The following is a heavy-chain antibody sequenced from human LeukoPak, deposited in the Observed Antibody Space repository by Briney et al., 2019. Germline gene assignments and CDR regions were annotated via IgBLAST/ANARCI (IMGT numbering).Heavy chain of an antibody. D-gene: IGHD4-17*01. V-gene: IGHV4-61*01. CDR3: AREATVTTGNWFDP. CDR1: GGSVSSGSYY. Sequence: PSETLSLTCTVSGGSVSSGSYYWSWIRRPPGKGLEWIGYIYYSESTNYNPSLKSRVTISVDTSKNQFSLKLSSVTAADTAVYYCAREATVTTGNWFDPWGQGTLVTVSS. CDR2: IYYSEST. J-gene: IGHJ5*02.